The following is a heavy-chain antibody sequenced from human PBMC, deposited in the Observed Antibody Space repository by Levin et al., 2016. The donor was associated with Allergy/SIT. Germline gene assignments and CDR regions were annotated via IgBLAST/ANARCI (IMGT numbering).Heavy chain of an antibody. CDR2: ISSSGSTI. D-gene: IGHD2-15*01. J-gene: IGHJ4*02. CDR3: ARDLIVADY. Sequence: WIRQPPGKGLEWVSYISSSGSTIYYADSVKGRFTISRDNAKNSLYLQMNSLRAEDTAVYYCARDLIVADYWGQGTLVTVSS. V-gene: IGHV3-48*03.